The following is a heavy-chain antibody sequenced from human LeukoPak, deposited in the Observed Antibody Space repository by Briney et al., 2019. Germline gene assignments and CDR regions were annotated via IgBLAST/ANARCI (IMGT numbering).Heavy chain of an antibody. V-gene: IGHV3-66*02. CDR3: ARDLRDYGDYADYYYYYMDV. Sequence: GGSLRLSCAASGFTVSSNYMSWVRQAPGKGLEWVSVIYSGGSTYYADSVKGRFTISRDNSKNTLYLQMNSLRAEDTAVYYCARDLRDYGDYADYYYYYMDVWGKGTTVTVSS. D-gene: IGHD4-17*01. J-gene: IGHJ6*03. CDR2: IYSGGST. CDR1: GFTVSSNY.